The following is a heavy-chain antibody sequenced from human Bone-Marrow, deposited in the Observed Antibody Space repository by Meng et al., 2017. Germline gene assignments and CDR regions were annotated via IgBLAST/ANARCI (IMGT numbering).Heavy chain of an antibody. J-gene: IGHJ6*02. V-gene: IGHV1-2*02. CDR2: INPNSGGT. CDR3: ARFGKIGYCSGGSCYSPYGMDV. Sequence: ASVKVSCKASGYTFTGYYMHWVRQAPGQGLEWMGWINPNSGGTNYAQKFQGRVTMTRDTSISTAYMELSRLRSDDTAVYYCARFGKIGYCSGGSCYSPYGMDVWGQGTTVTVSS. CDR1: GYTFTGYY. D-gene: IGHD2-15*01.